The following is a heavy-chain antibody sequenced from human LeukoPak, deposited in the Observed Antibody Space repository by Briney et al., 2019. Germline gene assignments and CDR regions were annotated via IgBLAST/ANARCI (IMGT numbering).Heavy chain of an antibody. Sequence: ASVKVSCKVSGYTLPELSMHWLRQARGKGLDWMGGFYPEDGETFYAQKFHGRVTMTEDTSTDTAYMELSSLRSEDTAVYYCETQAFSGYGFDYWGQGTLVTVSS. CDR2: FYPEDGET. J-gene: IGHJ4*02. CDR3: ETQAFSGYGFDY. V-gene: IGHV1-24*01. CDR1: GYTLPELS. D-gene: IGHD5-12*01.